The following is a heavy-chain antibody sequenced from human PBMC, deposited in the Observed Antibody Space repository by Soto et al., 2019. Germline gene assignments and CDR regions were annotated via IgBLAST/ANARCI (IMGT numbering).Heavy chain of an antibody. D-gene: IGHD3-22*01. CDR3: AKVWDSSGYIAFDY. J-gene: IGHJ4*02. V-gene: IGHV3-23*01. Sequence: EVQLLESGGGLVQPGGSLRLSCAASGFTFSSYAMSWVLQAPGKGLEWVSAISGSGGSTYYADSVKGRFTISRDNSENTLYLQMNRLRAEDTAVYYCAKVWDSSGYIAFDYWGQGTLVTVSS. CDR2: ISGSGGST. CDR1: GFTFSSYA.